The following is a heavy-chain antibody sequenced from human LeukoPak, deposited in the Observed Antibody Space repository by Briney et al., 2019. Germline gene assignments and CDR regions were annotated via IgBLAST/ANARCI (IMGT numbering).Heavy chain of an antibody. CDR1: GFTFSSYG. Sequence: GGSLRLSCAASGFTFSSYGITWVRQAPGKGLEWVSGITGSGENTYYADSVKGRFTISRDNSKNTLYLQMNSLRAEDTAVYYCAKDSVRYFYDSSSYTPIDYWGQGTLVTVSS. V-gene: IGHV3-23*01. CDR2: ITGSGENT. CDR3: AKDSVRYFYDSSSYTPIDY. D-gene: IGHD3-22*01. J-gene: IGHJ4*02.